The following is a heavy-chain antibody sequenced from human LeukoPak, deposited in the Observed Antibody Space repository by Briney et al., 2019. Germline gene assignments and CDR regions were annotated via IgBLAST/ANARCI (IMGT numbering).Heavy chain of an antibody. CDR3: ARASMVRGVGSFFGRNWFDP. CDR1: GYTFTGYY. CDR2: INPNSGGT. V-gene: IGHV1-2*02. Sequence: ASVKVSCKASGYTFTGYYMHWVRQAPGQGLEWMGWINPNSGGTNYAQKFQGRVTMTRDTSISTAYMELSRLRSDDTAVYYCARASMVRGVGSFFGRNWFDPWGQGTLVTVSS. J-gene: IGHJ5*02. D-gene: IGHD3-10*01.